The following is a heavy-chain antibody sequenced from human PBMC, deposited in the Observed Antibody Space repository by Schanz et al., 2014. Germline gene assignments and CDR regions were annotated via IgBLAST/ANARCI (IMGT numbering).Heavy chain of an antibody. CDR2: IRSDNNYI. CDR3: VREDMVRGIRAFDI. D-gene: IGHD3-10*01. V-gene: IGHV3-11*06. J-gene: IGHJ3*02. CDR1: GFIFNDYY. Sequence: QVQLVESGGGLVKPGGSLRLSCAASGFIFNDYYMNWIRQAPGKGLEWVSYIRSDNNYIYYADSVKGRFTISRDNAKNSLFLQMNSLTAEDTAVYYCVREDMVRGIRAFDIWGQGTMVTVSS.